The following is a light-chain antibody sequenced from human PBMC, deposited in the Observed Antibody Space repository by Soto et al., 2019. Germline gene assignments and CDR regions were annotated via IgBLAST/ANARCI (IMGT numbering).Light chain of an antibody. CDR2: YDD. CDR1: SSNIGNNA. J-gene: IGLJ3*02. V-gene: IGLV1-36*01. CDR3: AAWDDGLNGPV. Sequence: QSVLTQPSSVSEAPRQRVTISCSGSSSNIGNNAVNWYQQVPGKAPKLLIYYDDLLPSGVSDRFSGSKSGTSASLAISGLQSEDEADYYCAAWDDGLNGPVFGGGTQLTVL.